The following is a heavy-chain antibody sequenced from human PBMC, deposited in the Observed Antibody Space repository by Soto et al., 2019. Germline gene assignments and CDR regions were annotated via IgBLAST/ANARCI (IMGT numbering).Heavy chain of an antibody. Sequence: SETLSLTCAVYGGSFSGYYWSWIRQPPGKGLEWIGEINHSGSTNYNPSLKSRVTISVDTSKNQFSLKLSSVTAADTAVYYCARGEVHDFWSGYLDYYYYMDVWGKGTTVTVSS. CDR2: INHSGST. D-gene: IGHD3-3*01. V-gene: IGHV4-34*01. CDR1: GGSFSGYY. J-gene: IGHJ6*03. CDR3: ARGEVHDFWSGYLDYYYYMDV.